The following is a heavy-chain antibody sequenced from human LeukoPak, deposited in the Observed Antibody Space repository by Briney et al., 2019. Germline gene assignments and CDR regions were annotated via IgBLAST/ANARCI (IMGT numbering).Heavy chain of an antibody. CDR2: ISPNSGGT. J-gene: IGHJ4*02. D-gene: IGHD6-19*01. CDR1: GYTFTGYY. Sequence: ASAKVSCKASGYTFTGYYMHWVRQAPGQGLEWMGRISPNSGGTNYAQKFQGRVTMTRDTSISTAYMELSRLRSDDAAVYYCARDPGSSGWELDYWGQGTLVTVSS. V-gene: IGHV1-2*06. CDR3: ARDPGSSGWELDY.